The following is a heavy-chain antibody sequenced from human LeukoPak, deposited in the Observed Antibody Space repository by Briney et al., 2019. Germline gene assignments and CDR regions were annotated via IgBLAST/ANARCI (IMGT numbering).Heavy chain of an antibody. J-gene: IGHJ3*02. CDR2: INPSGGST. Sequence: ASVKVSCKASGYTFTSYYMHWVRQAPGQGLEWMGIINPSGGSTSYAQKFQGRVTMTRDTSTSAVYMELSSLRSEDTAVYYCARDRTSSSWPSDAFDIWGQGTMVTVSS. V-gene: IGHV1-46*01. CDR3: ARDRTSSSWPSDAFDI. CDR1: GYTFTSYY. D-gene: IGHD6-13*01.